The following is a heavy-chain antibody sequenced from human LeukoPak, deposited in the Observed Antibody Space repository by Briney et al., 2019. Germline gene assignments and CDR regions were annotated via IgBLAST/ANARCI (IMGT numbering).Heavy chain of an antibody. CDR1: GVTFRSYG. Sequence: GGSLRLSCAASGVTFRSYGMHWVRQAPGKGLEWVAVIWNDGSNKHYADSVKGRFTISRDNSKNTLFLQMNSLRAEDTGVYYCARESTYYDFWSGFPHHYGMDVWGQGTTVTVSS. V-gene: IGHV3-33*01. CDR2: IWNDGSNK. CDR3: ARESTYYDFWSGFPHHYGMDV. J-gene: IGHJ6*02. D-gene: IGHD3-3*01.